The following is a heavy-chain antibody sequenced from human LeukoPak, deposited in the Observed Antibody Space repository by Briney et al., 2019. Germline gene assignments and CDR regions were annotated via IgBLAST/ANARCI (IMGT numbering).Heavy chain of an antibody. D-gene: IGHD2-8*01. CDR3: TLYCTNGVCYSGGYYYYYGMDV. J-gene: IGHJ6*02. V-gene: IGHV3-15*01. CDR1: GFTFSNAW. CDR2: IKSKTDGGTT. Sequence: PGGSLRLSCAASGFTFSNAWMSWVRQAPGKGLEWVGRIKSKTDGGTTDYAAPVRGRFTISRDDSKNTLYLQMDSLKTEDTAVYYCTLYCTNGVCYSGGYYYYYGMDVWGQGTTVTVSS.